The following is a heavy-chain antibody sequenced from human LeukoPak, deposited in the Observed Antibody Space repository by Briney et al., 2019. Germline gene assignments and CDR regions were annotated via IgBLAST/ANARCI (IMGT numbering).Heavy chain of an antibody. CDR1: GGSISSYY. CDR3: ARLVTGGVAARPRGGWFDP. J-gene: IGHJ5*02. CDR2: IYTSGST. V-gene: IGHV4-4*09. D-gene: IGHD6-6*01. Sequence: SETLSLTCTVSGGSISSYYWSWIRQPPGKGLEWIGYIYTSGSTNYNPSLNSRVTISVDTSKIQFSLKLSSVTAADTAVYYCARLVTGGVAARPRGGWFDPWGQGTLVTVSS.